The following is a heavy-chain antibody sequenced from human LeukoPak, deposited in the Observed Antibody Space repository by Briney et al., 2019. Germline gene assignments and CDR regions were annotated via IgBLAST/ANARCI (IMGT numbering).Heavy chain of an antibody. D-gene: IGHD2-2*01. Sequence: GGPVTLLCAASGFTYSSYGVNCVRQATGKGLEWGSSISSSRSYIYSDDSVKGRCTISRDNGKNTLYLQMNSIRAEDTAVDYCARALPIVVVPGARSENYYWGQGTLVIVSS. V-gene: IGHV3-21*01. J-gene: IGHJ4*02. CDR3: ARALPIVVVPGARSENYY. CDR1: GFTYSSYG. CDR2: ISSSRSYI.